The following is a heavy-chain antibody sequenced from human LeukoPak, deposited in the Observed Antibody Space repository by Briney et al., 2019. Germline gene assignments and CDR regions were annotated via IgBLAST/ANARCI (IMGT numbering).Heavy chain of an antibody. CDR1: GYTFTSYG. CDR2: ISAYNGNT. CDR3: ARVPFFYWSGYSRGYYFDY. D-gene: IGHD3-3*01. J-gene: IGHJ4*02. Sequence: GASVKVSCKASGYTFTSYGISWVRQAPGQGLEWMGWISAYNGNTNYAQKLQGRVTMTTDTSTSTAYMELRSLRSDDTAVYYCARVPFFYWSGYSRGYYFDYWGQGTLVTVSS. V-gene: IGHV1-18*01.